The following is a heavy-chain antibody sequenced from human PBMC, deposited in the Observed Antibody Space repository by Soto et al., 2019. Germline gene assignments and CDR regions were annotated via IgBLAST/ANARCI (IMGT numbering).Heavy chain of an antibody. Sequence: ASVKLSCKASGYTFTGYDINWVRQATGQGLEWMGWMNPNSGNTGYAQKFQGRVTMTRNTSISTAYMELSSLRSEDTAVYYCARYGYGSGGSYYYYYMDVWGKGTTVTVSS. J-gene: IGHJ6*03. V-gene: IGHV1-8*01. D-gene: IGHD3-10*01. CDR2: MNPNSGNT. CDR1: GYTFTGYD. CDR3: ARYGYGSGGSYYYYYMDV.